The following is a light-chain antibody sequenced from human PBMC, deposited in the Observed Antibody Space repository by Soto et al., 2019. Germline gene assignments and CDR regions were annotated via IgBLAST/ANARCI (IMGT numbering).Light chain of an antibody. V-gene: IGKV3-20*01. CDR3: QQYDTSPLT. J-gene: IGKJ4*01. CDR1: QSVTSSN. CDR2: GAS. Sequence: EIVLTQSPGTLSLSPGERVTLSCRASQSVTSSNLAWYQQKPGQAPSLLISGASTRATGIPDRFIGSGSGTDFNLTISRLEPEDFGVYYCQQYDTSPLTFGGGTKVEI.